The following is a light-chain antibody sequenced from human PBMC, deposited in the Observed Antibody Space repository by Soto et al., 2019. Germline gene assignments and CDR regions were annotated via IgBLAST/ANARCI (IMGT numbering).Light chain of an antibody. CDR3: QQYYSTPYT. CDR1: QSVLHSSHNENY. V-gene: IGKV4-1*01. J-gene: IGKJ2*01. Sequence: DIVMTQSPDSLAVSLGERATINCKSSQSVLHSSHNENYLVWYQQQPGQPPKLLIYWASTRESGVPDRFSGSGSGTAFTLTISSLQAEDVAVYYCQQYYSTPYTFGQGTKLEIK. CDR2: WAS.